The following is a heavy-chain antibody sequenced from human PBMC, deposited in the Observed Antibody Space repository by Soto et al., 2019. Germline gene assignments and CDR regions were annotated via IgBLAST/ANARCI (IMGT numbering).Heavy chain of an antibody. J-gene: IGHJ4*02. Sequence: ASVQVSCKASGYALTIYPMHWVRQAPGQGLEWMGWINAGNGDTKYSQKFQGRVTITRDTSAITAYMELSSLRSEDTAVYYCARDWTHYDSSGPGDYWGQGNLVTVS. D-gene: IGHD3-22*01. CDR2: INAGNGDT. V-gene: IGHV1-3*01. CDR1: GYALTIYP. CDR3: ARDWTHYDSSGPGDY.